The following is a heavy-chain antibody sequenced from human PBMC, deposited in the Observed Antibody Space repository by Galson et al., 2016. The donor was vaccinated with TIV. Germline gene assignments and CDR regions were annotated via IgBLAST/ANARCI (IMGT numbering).Heavy chain of an antibody. Sequence: SVKVSCKASGGTLSNYGISWVRRAPGQGLEWMGGIILSLGTTNYAQRFLGRVTISTDKVMSEVYMEVTGLTSDDTAVYYCAGDREKWLYGSGSPNYYFGMDVWGQGTTVTVSS. CDR2: IILSLGTT. CDR3: AGDREKWLYGSGSPNYYFGMDV. V-gene: IGHV1-69*10. J-gene: IGHJ6*02. CDR1: GGTLSNYG. D-gene: IGHD3-10*01.